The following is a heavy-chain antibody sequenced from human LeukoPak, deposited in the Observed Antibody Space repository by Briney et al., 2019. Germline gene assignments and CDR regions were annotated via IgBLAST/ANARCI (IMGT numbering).Heavy chain of an antibody. V-gene: IGHV1-3*01. J-gene: IGHJ3*02. CDR2: INAGNGNT. CDR1: GYTFTSYA. Sequence: VASVKVSCKASGYTFTSYAMHWVRQAPGQRLEWMGWINAGNGNTKYSQKFQGRVTITRDTSASTAYMELSSLRSEDTAAYYCARGYSSSWYVKKDAFDIWGQGTMVTVSS. D-gene: IGHD6-13*01. CDR3: ARGYSSSWYVKKDAFDI.